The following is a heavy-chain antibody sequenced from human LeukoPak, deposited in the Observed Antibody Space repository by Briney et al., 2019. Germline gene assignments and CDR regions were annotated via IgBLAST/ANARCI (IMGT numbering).Heavy chain of an antibody. D-gene: IGHD2-15*01. CDR3: ARDDIVVAGDAFDI. V-gene: IGHV1-2*02. Sequence: GASVKVSCKASGYTFTGYYIHWVRQAPGQGLEWMGWINPNSGGTNYAQKFQGRVTMTRDTSISTAYMELSRLRSDDTAVYYCARDDIVVAGDAFDIWGQGKMVTVSS. CDR2: INPNSGGT. CDR1: GYTFTGYY. J-gene: IGHJ3*02.